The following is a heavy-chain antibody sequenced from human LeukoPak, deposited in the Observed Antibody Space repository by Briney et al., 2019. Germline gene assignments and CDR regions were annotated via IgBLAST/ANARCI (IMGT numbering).Heavy chain of an antibody. D-gene: IGHD5-24*01. Sequence: GASVKVSCKASGGTFSSYAISWVRQAPGQGLEWMGGIIPIFGIANYAQKFQGRVTITADESTSTAYMELSSLRSEDTAVYCCASSLGGYNPRDYYYYMDVWGKGTTVTVSS. J-gene: IGHJ6*03. CDR1: GGTFSSYA. CDR2: IIPIFGIA. CDR3: ASSLGGYNPRDYYYYMDV. V-gene: IGHV1-69*13.